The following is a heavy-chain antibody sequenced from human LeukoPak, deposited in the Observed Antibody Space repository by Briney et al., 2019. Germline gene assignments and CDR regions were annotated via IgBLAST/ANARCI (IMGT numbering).Heavy chain of an antibody. CDR1: GFTFTSYW. V-gene: IGHV3-74*01. D-gene: IGHD3-10*01. Sequence: GGSLRLSCAASGFTFTSYWMHWVRQAPEKGLVWVPRINNDGSTTYYADSVKGRFTISRDYSKNTLYLQMNSLRAEDTAVYYCAKGGLLWPFDYWGQGTLVTVSS. CDR3: AKGGLLWPFDY. J-gene: IGHJ4*02. CDR2: INNDGSTT.